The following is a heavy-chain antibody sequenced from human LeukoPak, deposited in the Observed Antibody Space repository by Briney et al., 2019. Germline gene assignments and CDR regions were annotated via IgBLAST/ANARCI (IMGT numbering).Heavy chain of an antibody. CDR2: ISSSGSAI. J-gene: IGHJ5*02. V-gene: IGHV3-11*04. CDR1: GFTFSDYY. CDR3: ASLSLFYGFDP. Sequence: GGSLRLSCAASGFTFSDYYMSWIRQAPGKGLEWVSYISSSGSAIYYADSVKGRFTISRDNAKNSLYLQMNSLRAEDTAVYYCASLSLFYGFDPWGQGTLVTVSS. D-gene: IGHD5/OR15-5a*01.